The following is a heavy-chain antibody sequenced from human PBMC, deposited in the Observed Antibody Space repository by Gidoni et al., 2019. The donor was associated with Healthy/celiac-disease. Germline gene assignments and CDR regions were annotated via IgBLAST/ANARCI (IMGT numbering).Heavy chain of an antibody. D-gene: IGHD1-26*01. J-gene: IGHJ4*02. Sequence: VQLVESGGAVVQPGRSLRLSCAASGFIFRSYAMHWVRQAPGKGLAWVAVISYDGSNKYYADSVNGRFTISRDNSKNTLYLQMNSMRAEDTAVYYCARASGGSYYVGDYFDYWGQGTLVTVSS. CDR2: ISYDGSNK. V-gene: IGHV3-30-3*01. CDR1: GFIFRSYA. CDR3: ARASGGSYYVGDYFDY.